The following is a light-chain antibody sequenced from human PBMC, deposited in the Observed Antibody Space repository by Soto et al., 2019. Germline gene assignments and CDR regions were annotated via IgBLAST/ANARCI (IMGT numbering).Light chain of an antibody. CDR2: DVS. CDR3: SSYTSTITFYV. Sequence: QSVLAQPAPLSVSPGLSITMSCPGTTSDVGGYNYVSWYQQHPGKAAKLLIYDVSYRPSGVSNRFSGSKSGNTASLTISGLQAEDEAYYFCSSYTSTITFYVFGTGTKVTVL. J-gene: IGLJ1*01. CDR1: TSDVGGYNY. V-gene: IGLV2-14*01.